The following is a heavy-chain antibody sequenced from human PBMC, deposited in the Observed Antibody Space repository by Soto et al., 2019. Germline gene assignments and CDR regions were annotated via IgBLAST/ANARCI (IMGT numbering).Heavy chain of an antibody. CDR3: ARGGHVVVVTAALGY. Sequence: QVQLVQSGAEVKKPGASVKVSCKASGDTFTDYYIHWVRQAPGQGLEWMGTVNPSGGHTTYAQDFLGRMTMTRDTSTSTLYMELTSLTSEDTAVYYCARGGHVVVVTAALGYWGQGTLVTVSS. CDR1: GDTFTDYY. V-gene: IGHV1-46*01. J-gene: IGHJ4*02. D-gene: IGHD2-21*02. CDR2: VNPSGGHT.